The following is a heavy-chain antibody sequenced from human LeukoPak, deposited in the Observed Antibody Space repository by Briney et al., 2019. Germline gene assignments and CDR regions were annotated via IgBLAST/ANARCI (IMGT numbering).Heavy chain of an antibody. J-gene: IGHJ4*02. Sequence: GGSLRLSCAASGFTFSSYEMNWVRQAPGKGLEWVSYISSSGSTIYYADSVKGRFTISRDNSKNTLYLQMNSLRAEDTAVYYCARVGGMNFDYWGQGTLVTVSS. V-gene: IGHV3-48*03. CDR2: ISSSGSTI. CDR3: ARVGGMNFDY. CDR1: GFTFSSYE. D-gene: IGHD3-10*01.